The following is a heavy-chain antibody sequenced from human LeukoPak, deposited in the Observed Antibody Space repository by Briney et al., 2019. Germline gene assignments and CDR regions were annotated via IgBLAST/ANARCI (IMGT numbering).Heavy chain of an antibody. CDR1: GFTFSSYA. D-gene: IGHD7-27*01. CDR2: ISSTSNYI. Sequence: GGSLRLSCAASGFTFSSYAMSWVRRAPGKGPEWVSSISSTSNYIYYAESVKGRFAVSRDNAKNSLYLQMNSLRADDTAVYYCARAGDILLVSYFHYYGMDVWGQGTTVIVSS. CDR3: ARAGDILLVSYFHYYGMDV. V-gene: IGHV3-21*01. J-gene: IGHJ6*02.